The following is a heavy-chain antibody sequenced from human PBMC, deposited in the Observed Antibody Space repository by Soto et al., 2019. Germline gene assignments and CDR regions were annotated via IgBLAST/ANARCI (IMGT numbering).Heavy chain of an antibody. CDR3: ARDRARYYYGSGPFDP. V-gene: IGHV3-30-3*01. Sequence: QVQLVESGGGVVQPGRSLRLSCAASGFTFSSYAMHWVRQAPGKGLEWVAVISYDGSNKYYADSVKGRFTISRDNSKNTLYLQMNSLRAEETAVYYCARDRARYYYGSGPFDPWGQGTLVTVSS. J-gene: IGHJ5*02. D-gene: IGHD3-10*01. CDR2: ISYDGSNK. CDR1: GFTFSSYA.